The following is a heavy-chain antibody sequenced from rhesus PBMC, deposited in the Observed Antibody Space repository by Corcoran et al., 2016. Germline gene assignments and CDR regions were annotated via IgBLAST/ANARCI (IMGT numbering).Heavy chain of an antibody. J-gene: IGHJ4*01. Sequence: QVQLQESGPGLVKPSETLSLTCAVSGGSISSSNWWSWIRMPPGKWLGWIGYISGSTGSTYYNPSLKSRVTISTDTSNNQFSLKLSSVTAADTAVYYCARASYSGSWTGIDYWGQGVLVTVSS. D-gene: IGHD6-25*01. V-gene: IGHV4-65*01. CDR2: ISGSTGST. CDR1: GGSISSSNW. CDR3: ARASYSGSWTGIDY.